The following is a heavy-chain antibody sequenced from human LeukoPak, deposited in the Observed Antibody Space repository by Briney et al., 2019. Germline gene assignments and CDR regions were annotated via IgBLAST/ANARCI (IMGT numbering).Heavy chain of an antibody. Sequence: PSETLSLTCTVSGGSVSSGNYFWTWIRQPPGKGLEWIGEINDSGSTNYNPSLKSRVTISVDTSKNQFSLKLSSVTAADTAVYYCARGPPYIVVVTAIGFFDYWGQGTLVTVSS. J-gene: IGHJ4*02. V-gene: IGHV4-39*07. CDR1: GGSVSSGNYF. D-gene: IGHD2-21*02. CDR2: INDSGST. CDR3: ARGPPYIVVVTAIGFFDY.